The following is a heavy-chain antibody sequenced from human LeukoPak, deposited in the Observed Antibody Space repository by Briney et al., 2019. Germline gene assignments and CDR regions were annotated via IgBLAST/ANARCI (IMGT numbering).Heavy chain of an antibody. J-gene: IGHJ5*02. D-gene: IGHD2-15*01. CDR1: GFTFSSYG. CDR3: ARDASRTGYCSGGSCYDLGWFDP. Sequence: GGSLRLSCAASGFTFSSYGMHWVRQAPGKGLEGVAVIWYDGSNKYYADSVKGRFTISRDNSKNTLYLQMNSLRAEDTAVYYCARDASRTGYCSGGSCYDLGWFDPWGQGTLVTVSS. V-gene: IGHV3-33*01. CDR2: IWYDGSNK.